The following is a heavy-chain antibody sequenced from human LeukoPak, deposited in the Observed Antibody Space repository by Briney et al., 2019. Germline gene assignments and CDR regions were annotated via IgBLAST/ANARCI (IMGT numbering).Heavy chain of an antibody. Sequence: SETLSLTCTVSGGSISSYYWSWIRQPPGKGLEWIGYIYYSGSTNYNPSPKSRVTISVDTSKNQFSLKLSSVTAADTAVYYCAREIGGTTDYYYYYYMDVWGKGTTVTASS. CDR1: GGSISSYY. D-gene: IGHD4-23*01. CDR3: AREIGGTTDYYYYYYMDV. V-gene: IGHV4-59*01. J-gene: IGHJ6*03. CDR2: IYYSGST.